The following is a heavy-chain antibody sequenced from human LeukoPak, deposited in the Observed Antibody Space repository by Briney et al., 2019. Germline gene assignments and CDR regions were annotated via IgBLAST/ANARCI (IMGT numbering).Heavy chain of an antibody. D-gene: IGHD2-21*02. Sequence: PGGSLRLSCAASGFTFCNAWITWVRQAPGKGLEWVGRIKSKTDGGTTDYAAPVKGRFTISRDDSKNTLYLQMNSVKTEDTAVYYCTREAVTANGYFDYWGQGTLVTVSS. CDR2: IKSKTDGGTT. CDR3: TREAVTANGYFDY. CDR1: GFTFCNAW. J-gene: IGHJ4*02. V-gene: IGHV3-15*01.